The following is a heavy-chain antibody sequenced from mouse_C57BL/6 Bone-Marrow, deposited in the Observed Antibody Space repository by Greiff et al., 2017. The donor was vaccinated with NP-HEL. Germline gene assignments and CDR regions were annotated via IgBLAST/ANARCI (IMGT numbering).Heavy chain of an antibody. CDR1: GFTFSDAW. CDR3: TRRRYGSSYDYFDY. Sequence: EVQVVESGGGLVQPGGSMKLSCAASGFTFSDAWMDWVRQSPEKGLEWVAEIRNKANNHATYYAESVKGRFTISRDDSKSSVYLQMNSLRAEDTGIYYCTRRRYGSSYDYFDYWGQGTTLTVSS. V-gene: IGHV6-6*01. CDR2: IRNKANNHAT. J-gene: IGHJ2*01. D-gene: IGHD1-1*01.